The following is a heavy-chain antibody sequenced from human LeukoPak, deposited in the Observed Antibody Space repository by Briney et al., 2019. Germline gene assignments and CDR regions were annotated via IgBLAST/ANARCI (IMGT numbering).Heavy chain of an antibody. Sequence: PSETLSLSCAVYGGSFSGYYWSWIRQPPGKGLEWIGEINHSGSTNYNPSLKSRVTISVDTSKNQFSLKLSSVTAADTAVYYCATGRGIAARRWFDPWGQGTLVTVSS. J-gene: IGHJ5*02. D-gene: IGHD6-6*01. V-gene: IGHV4-34*01. CDR1: GGSFSGYY. CDR3: ATGRGIAARRWFDP. CDR2: INHSGST.